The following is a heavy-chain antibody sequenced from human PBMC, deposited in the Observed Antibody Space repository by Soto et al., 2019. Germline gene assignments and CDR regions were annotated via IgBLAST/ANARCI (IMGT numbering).Heavy chain of an antibody. D-gene: IGHD4-17*01. CDR2: ISASGRAT. CDR1: GFRFSDFA. V-gene: IGHV3-23*01. CDR3: TRVRSGGPTVIDY. Sequence: GGSLRLSCAVSGFRFSDFAISWVRQAPGKSLEWVSTISASGRATYYADSVKGRFTISRDNSQNSLYLQMNNLKTEDTAVYYCTRVRSGGPTVIDYWGQGTLVTVSS. J-gene: IGHJ4*02.